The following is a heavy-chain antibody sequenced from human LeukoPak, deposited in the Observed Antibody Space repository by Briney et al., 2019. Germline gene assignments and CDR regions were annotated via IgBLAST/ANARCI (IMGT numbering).Heavy chain of an antibody. J-gene: IGHJ4*02. CDR2: ISAYNGNT. CDR3: ARDKRGYSSGWYAY. D-gene: IGHD6-19*01. CDR1: GYTFTSYG. Sequence: GASVTVSCKASGYTFTSYGISWVRQAPGQGLEWMGWISAYNGNTNYAQKLQGRVTMTTDTSTSTAYMELRSLRSDDTAVYYCARDKRGYSSGWYAYWGQGTLVTVSS. V-gene: IGHV1-18*01.